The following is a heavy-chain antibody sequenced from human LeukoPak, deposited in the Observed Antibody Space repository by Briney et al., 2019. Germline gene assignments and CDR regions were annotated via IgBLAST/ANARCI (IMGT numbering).Heavy chain of an antibody. V-gene: IGHV4-39*01. Sequence: SETLSLTCTVSGGSISSYYWGWIRQPPGKGLEWIGSIYYSGSTYYNPSLKSRVTISVDTSKNQFSLKLSSVTAADTAVYYCARHLLRDIVVVPAAPKTYYFDYWGQGTLVTVSS. CDR2: IYYSGST. CDR1: GGSISSYY. D-gene: IGHD2-2*01. J-gene: IGHJ4*02. CDR3: ARHLLRDIVVVPAAPKTYYFDY.